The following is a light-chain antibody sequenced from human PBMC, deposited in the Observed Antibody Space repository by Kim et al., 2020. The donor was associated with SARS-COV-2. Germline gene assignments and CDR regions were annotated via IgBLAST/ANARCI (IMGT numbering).Light chain of an antibody. CDR1: QNIGSY. CDR2: AAF. J-gene: IGKJ1*01. V-gene: IGKV1-39*01. CDR3: QHNYSFPWT. Sequence: ASVGDRVTISCRASQNIGSYLHWYQQKSGKAPNLLIYAAFSLRSGVPSRFSGSGSGTDFTLTISSLQPEDFATYYCQHNYSFPWTFGQGTKVDIK.